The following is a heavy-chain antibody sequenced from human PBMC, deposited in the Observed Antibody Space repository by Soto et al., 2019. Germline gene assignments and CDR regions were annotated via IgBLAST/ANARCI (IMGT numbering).Heavy chain of an antibody. V-gene: IGHV4-34*01. Sequence: SETLSLTCAVYGGSFSGYYWSWIRQPPGKGLEWIGEINHSGSTNYNPSLKSRVTISVDTSKNQFSLKLSSVTAADTAVYYCARGPRSDYWGQGTLVTVSS. CDR1: GGSFSGYY. J-gene: IGHJ4*02. CDR3: ARGPRSDY. D-gene: IGHD3-3*01. CDR2: INHSGST.